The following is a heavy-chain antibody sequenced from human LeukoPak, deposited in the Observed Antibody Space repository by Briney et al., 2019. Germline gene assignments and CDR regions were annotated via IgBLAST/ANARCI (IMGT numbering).Heavy chain of an antibody. CDR2: TSYNGNT. Sequence: ASVKVSCKASGYTFSNYGISWVRQAPGLGLEWMGWTSYNGNTNYAQKIQDRVTMTTDTSTTTAYMELRSLESDDTAVYYCARHSGSGWQALGYWGQGTLVTVSS. J-gene: IGHJ4*02. CDR1: GYTFSNYG. CDR3: ARHSGSGWQALGY. V-gene: IGHV1-18*04. D-gene: IGHD6-19*01.